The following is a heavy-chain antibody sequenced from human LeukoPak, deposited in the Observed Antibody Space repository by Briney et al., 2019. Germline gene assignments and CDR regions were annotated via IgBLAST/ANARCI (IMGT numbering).Heavy chain of an antibody. CDR3: ARDLSGVTGYTYGRGIDY. J-gene: IGHJ4*02. D-gene: IGHD5-18*01. CDR1: GFTFNNYA. V-gene: IGHV3-23*01. Sequence: AGGSLRLSCVASGFTFNNYAMTWVRQAPGKGLEWVSAISGSGYSTYYADSVKGRFTISRDNSKNTLYLQMNSLRAEDTAVYYCARDLSGVTGYTYGRGIDYWGQGTLVTVSS. CDR2: ISGSGYST.